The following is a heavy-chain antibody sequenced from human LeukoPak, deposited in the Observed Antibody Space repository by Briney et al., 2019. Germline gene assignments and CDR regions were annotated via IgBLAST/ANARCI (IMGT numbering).Heavy chain of an antibody. CDR3: ARETAAAGAFDI. Sequence: PSEALSVTSTVSLGSISIGGYYWSWIRQHPGKGLEWIGYIYYSGSTYYNPSLKSRVIISVDTSKNQFYLKLSSVTAADTAVYYCARETAAAGAFDIWGQGTMVTVSS. J-gene: IGHJ3*02. V-gene: IGHV4-31*03. CDR2: IYYSGST. D-gene: IGHD6-13*01. CDR1: LGSISIGGYY.